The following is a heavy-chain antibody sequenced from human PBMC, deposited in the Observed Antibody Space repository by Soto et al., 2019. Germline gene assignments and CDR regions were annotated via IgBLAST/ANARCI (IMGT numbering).Heavy chain of an antibody. Sequence: EVQLVQSGAEVKKPGESLRISCKGSGYSFTSYWIAWVRQMPGKGLEWMGIIFPGDSDPRYSPSFQGQVTISADKSITTAYLQWSSLKASDTAMYYCARPAYSSGWTFDFWGQGTLVTVSS. V-gene: IGHV5-51*01. J-gene: IGHJ4*02. CDR1: GYSFTSYW. CDR2: IFPGDSDP. D-gene: IGHD3-22*01. CDR3: ARPAYSSGWTFDF.